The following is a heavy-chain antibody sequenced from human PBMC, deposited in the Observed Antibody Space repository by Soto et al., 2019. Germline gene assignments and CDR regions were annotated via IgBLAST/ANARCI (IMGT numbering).Heavy chain of an antibody. Sequence: GSLRLSCSASGFTFSSYAMHWVRQAPGKGLEYVSAISSNGGSTYYADSVKGRFTISRDNSKNTLYLQMSSLRAEDTAVYYCVKDLRAAAGPFDYWGQGTLVTVSS. CDR3: VKDLRAAAGPFDY. CDR1: GFTFSSYA. J-gene: IGHJ4*02. V-gene: IGHV3-64D*08. CDR2: ISSNGGST. D-gene: IGHD6-13*01.